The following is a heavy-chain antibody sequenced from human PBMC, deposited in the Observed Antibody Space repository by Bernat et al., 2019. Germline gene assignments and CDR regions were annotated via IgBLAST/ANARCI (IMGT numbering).Heavy chain of an antibody. J-gene: IGHJ4*02. Sequence: EVQLVESGGGLVQPGGSLRLSCAASGFTFSSYWMHWVRQAPGKGLVWVSRINSDGSSTSYAESVKGRFTISRDNAKNTLYLQMNSLRAEDTAVYYCARGVYCSGGSCYSPGFDYWGQGTLVTVSS. CDR2: INSDGSST. V-gene: IGHV3-74*01. D-gene: IGHD2-15*01. CDR1: GFTFSSYW. CDR3: ARGVYCSGGSCYSPGFDY.